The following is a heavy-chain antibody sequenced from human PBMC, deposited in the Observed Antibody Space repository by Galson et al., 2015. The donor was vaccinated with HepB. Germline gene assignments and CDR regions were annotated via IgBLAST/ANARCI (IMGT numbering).Heavy chain of an antibody. V-gene: IGHV1-18*04. Sequence: SVKVSCKASGYTFPMYGISWVRQAPGQGLEWMGWIGADNGNTHYPHDFQGTGSRVTLTTDTSTSTAYMELRSLRSDDTAVYYCARVCVFCHLSESSPAAYDIWGQGTLVTVSS. CDR1: GYTFPMYG. D-gene: IGHD3-22*01. J-gene: IGHJ3*02. CDR2: IGADNGNT. CDR3: ARVCVFCHLSESSPAAYDI.